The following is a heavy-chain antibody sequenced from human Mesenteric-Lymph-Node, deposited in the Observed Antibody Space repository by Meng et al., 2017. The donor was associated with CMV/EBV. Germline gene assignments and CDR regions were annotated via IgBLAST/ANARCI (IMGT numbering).Heavy chain of an antibody. CDR1: GFTFSDYY. CDR3: ARAGSWYRDYYYYGMDV. D-gene: IGHD6-13*01. V-gene: IGHV3-11*04. J-gene: IGHJ6*02. CDR2: ISSSGSTI. Sequence: GGSLRLSCAASGFTFSDYYMSWIRQAPGKGLEWVSYISSSGSTIYYADSVKGRFTISRDNAKNSLYLQMNSLRAEDTAVYYCARAGSWYRDYYYYGMDVWGQGTTVTVSS.